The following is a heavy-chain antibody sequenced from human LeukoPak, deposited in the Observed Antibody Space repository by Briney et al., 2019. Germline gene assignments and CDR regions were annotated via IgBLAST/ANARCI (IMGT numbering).Heavy chain of an antibody. CDR1: GFTFSSYS. J-gene: IGHJ5*02. CDR2: ISSSSRYI. Sequence: SGGTVRLSCAASGFTFSSYSMKWVPQAPGKGLEWVSSISSSSRYIYYADSVKDRFTNARDTAKHYLHLHMNSSIAEDGSVYYFARGVSGLWFGELRFDPWGQGTLVSVSS. CDR3: ARGVSGLWFGELRFDP. D-gene: IGHD3-10*01. V-gene: IGHV3-21*01.